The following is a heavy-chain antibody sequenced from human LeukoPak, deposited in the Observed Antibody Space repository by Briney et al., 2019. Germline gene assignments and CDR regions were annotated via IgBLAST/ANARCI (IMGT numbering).Heavy chain of an antibody. CDR1: GGSISSYY. V-gene: IGHV4-59*01. Sequence: PSETLSLTCTVSGGSISSYYWSWIRQPPGKGLEWIGYIYHSGSTNYNPSLKSRLTISVDTSKNQFSLMLSSVTAADTAVYYCAREGYSGSDSNLWGQGTLVTVSS. D-gene: IGHD5-12*01. J-gene: IGHJ4*02. CDR2: IYHSGST. CDR3: AREGYSGSDSNL.